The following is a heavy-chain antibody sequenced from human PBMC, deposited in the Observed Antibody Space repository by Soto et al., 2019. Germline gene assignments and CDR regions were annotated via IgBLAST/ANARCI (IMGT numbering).Heavy chain of an antibody. J-gene: IGHJ3*02. CDR1: GGTISSYA. CDR3: APVPTTGLI. CDR2: IIPLFGAP. D-gene: IGHD4-17*01. V-gene: IGHV1-69*01. Sequence: QVQLVQSGAEVKKPGSSVRVSCKASGGTISSYAINWVRQAPGQGLEWMGGIIPLFGAPKYAQKLQGRVTITADESTHTAFMELSSLTSEDTALYYCAPVPTTGLIWGQGTMVTVSS.